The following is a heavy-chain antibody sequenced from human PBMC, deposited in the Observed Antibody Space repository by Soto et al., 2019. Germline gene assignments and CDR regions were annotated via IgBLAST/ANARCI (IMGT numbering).Heavy chain of an antibody. CDR3: ARYHLTYYYGSGSSPFDY. CDR2: IIPIFGTA. V-gene: IGHV1-69*13. J-gene: IGHJ4*02. CDR1: GGTFSSYA. D-gene: IGHD3-10*01. Sequence: SVKVSCKASGGTFSSYAISWVRQAPGQGLEWMGGIIPIFGTANYAQKFQGRVTITADESTSTAYMELSSLRSEDTAVYYCARYHLTYYYGSGSSPFDYWGQGTLVTVSS.